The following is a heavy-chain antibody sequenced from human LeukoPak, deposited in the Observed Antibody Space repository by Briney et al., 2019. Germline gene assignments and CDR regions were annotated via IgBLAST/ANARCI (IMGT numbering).Heavy chain of an antibody. CDR3: ARAKSHGGSNVHLYYQYFYCMDV. CDR1: GGSISTYY. D-gene: IGHD3-16*01. V-gene: IGHV4-59*12. J-gene: IGHJ6*03. Sequence: SETLSLTCTVSGGSISTYYWSWIRQPPGKGLEWIGHIYSSGNTNSNPSLKSRVILSIDTSKNQFSLKLTSVTAADTAVYYCARAKSHGGSNVHLYYQYFYCMDVWGEGTTVTVSS. CDR2: IYSSGNT.